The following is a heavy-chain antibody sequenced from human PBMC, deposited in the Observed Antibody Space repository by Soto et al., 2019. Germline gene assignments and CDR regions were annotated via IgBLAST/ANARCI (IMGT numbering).Heavy chain of an antibody. CDR2: MNPNSGNT. D-gene: IGHD2-15*01. CDR1: GYTFTSYD. Sequence: ASVKVSCKACGYTFTSYDINWVRQATGRGREGMGWMNPNSGNTGYAQKFQGRVTMTRNNSISTAYMELSSLRSEDTAVYYCARREICGSCYSGMEVLGQGTTVTVSS. V-gene: IGHV1-8*01. CDR3: ARREICGSCYSGMEV. J-gene: IGHJ6*02.